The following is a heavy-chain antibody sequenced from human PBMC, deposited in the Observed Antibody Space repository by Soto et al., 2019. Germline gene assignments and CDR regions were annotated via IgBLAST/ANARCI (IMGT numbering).Heavy chain of an antibody. V-gene: IGHV4-31*03. CDR1: GGSISSGGYY. Sequence: QVQLQESGPGLVKPSQTLSLTCTVSGGSISSGGYYWSWIRQHPGKGLEWIGYIYYSGSTYYNPSLKSRVTISVDPSKNQFSLKLSSVTAADTAVYYCARVEGAGTTRWFDPWGQGTLVTVSS. CDR2: IYYSGST. D-gene: IGHD1-7*01. J-gene: IGHJ5*02. CDR3: ARVEGAGTTRWFDP.